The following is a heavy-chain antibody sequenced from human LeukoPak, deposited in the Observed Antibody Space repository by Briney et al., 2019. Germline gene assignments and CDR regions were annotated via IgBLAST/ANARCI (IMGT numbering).Heavy chain of an antibody. CDR3: AITTVAGLLFDY. V-gene: IGHV5-10-1*01. J-gene: IGHJ4*02. CDR2: IDPSDSYT. CDR1: GYSFTSYW. Sequence: GESLKISCKGSGYSFTSYWISWVRQMPGKGLEWMGRIDPSDSYTNYSPSFQGHVTISADKSISTAYLQWSSLKASDTARYYCAITTVAGLLFDYWGQGTLVTVSS. D-gene: IGHD6-19*01.